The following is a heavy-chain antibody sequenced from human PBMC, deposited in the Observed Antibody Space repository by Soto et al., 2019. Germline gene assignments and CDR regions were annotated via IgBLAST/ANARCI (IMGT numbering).Heavy chain of an antibody. D-gene: IGHD6-19*01. V-gene: IGHV3-30*18. Sequence: PGGSLRLSCAASGFSFSDYAMHWVRQAPGKGLEWLAIISYEGSNKYSAGSVKGRFTISRDNSKNTLYLQMNSLRPEDTAVYYCAKDWATPVAGRFLDSWGQGTPVTVSS. CDR3: AKDWATPVAGRFLDS. J-gene: IGHJ4*02. CDR2: ISYEGSNK. CDR1: GFSFSDYA.